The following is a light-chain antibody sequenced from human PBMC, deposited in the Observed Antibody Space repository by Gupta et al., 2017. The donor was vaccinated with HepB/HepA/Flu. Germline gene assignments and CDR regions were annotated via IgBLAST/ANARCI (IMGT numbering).Light chain of an antibody. Sequence: SYELTQPPSVSVSPGQTARITCSGDALPKQYAYWYQQKPGQAPVLVIYKDSERPSGIPERFSGSSSGTTGTLTISGVQAEDEADYYCQSADSRDTYYYVFGTGTKVTVL. CDR1: ALPKQY. J-gene: IGLJ1*01. CDR3: QSADSRDTYYYV. CDR2: KDS. V-gene: IGLV3-25*03.